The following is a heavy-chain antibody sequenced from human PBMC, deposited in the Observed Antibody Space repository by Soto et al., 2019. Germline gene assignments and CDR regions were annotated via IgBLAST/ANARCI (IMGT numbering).Heavy chain of an antibody. J-gene: IGHJ4*02. V-gene: IGHV5-10-1*01. Sequence: PLESRKIYRKGWGYSFARWWINWERQKPGKGLEWMGRIDPSDSQTYYSPSFRGHVTISATKSITTVFLQWSSLRASDTAMYYCARQIYDSDTGPNFQYYFDSSGQGTPVTVSS. CDR3: ARQIYDSDTGPNFQYYFDS. CDR1: GYSFARWW. D-gene: IGHD3-22*01. CDR2: IDPSDSQT.